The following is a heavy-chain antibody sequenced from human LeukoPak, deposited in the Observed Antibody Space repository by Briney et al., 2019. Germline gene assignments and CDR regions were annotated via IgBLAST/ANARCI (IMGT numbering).Heavy chain of an antibody. CDR3: ATLTGTTGSDDY. CDR1: GFTFGSYA. D-gene: IGHD1-20*01. Sequence: GGSLRLSCAASGFTFGSYAMYWVRQAPGKGLEWVAVISFDGSNKYYADSVKGRFTVSRDNSKSTLFLQMSTLRAEDTAVYYCATLTGTTGSDDYWGQGTLVTVSS. J-gene: IGHJ4*02. V-gene: IGHV3-30*04. CDR2: ISFDGSNK.